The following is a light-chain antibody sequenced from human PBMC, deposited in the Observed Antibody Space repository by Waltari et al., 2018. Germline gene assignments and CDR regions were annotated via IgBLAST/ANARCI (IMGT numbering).Light chain of an antibody. CDR2: GNT. J-gene: IGLJ2*01. CDR1: SSNIGAHYD. V-gene: IGLV1-40*01. Sequence: QSVLTQPPSVSGAPGQRVTISCTGSSSNIGAHYDVHWYQQLPGTAPKLLIYGNTNRPSGVPDRFSGSKFGTSASLAITGLQAEDEADYYCQSYDSSLSGSRVVFGGGTKLTVL. CDR3: QSYDSSLSGSRVV.